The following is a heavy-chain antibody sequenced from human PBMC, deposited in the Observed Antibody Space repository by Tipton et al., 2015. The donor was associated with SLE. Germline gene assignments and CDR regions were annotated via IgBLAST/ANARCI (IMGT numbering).Heavy chain of an antibody. V-gene: IGHV4-59*08. Sequence: LRLSCTVSGGSISSYYWSWIRQPPGKGLEWIGYIYYSGSTNYNPSLKSRVTISVDTSKNQFSLKLSPVTAADTAVYYCARHYGAAGAFDIWGQGTMVTVSS. J-gene: IGHJ3*02. CDR3: ARHYGAAGAFDI. CDR2: IYYSGST. D-gene: IGHD6-25*01. CDR1: GGSISSYY.